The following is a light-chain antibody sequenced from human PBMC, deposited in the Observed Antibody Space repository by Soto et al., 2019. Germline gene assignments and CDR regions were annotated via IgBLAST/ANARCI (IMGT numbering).Light chain of an antibody. CDR3: QHKGFPVT. CDR1: SSVNSH. Sequence: TQFPAPLSGNAEERVTLSCRTSSSVNSHVAWYQQKPGQAPRLLIYVASDRGTGIPSGFCGCVFSRDSTLSVCLLGREGSSGYYCQHKGFPVTFGRGTKVDIK. CDR2: VAS. J-gene: IGKJ4*02. V-gene: IGKV3-11*02.